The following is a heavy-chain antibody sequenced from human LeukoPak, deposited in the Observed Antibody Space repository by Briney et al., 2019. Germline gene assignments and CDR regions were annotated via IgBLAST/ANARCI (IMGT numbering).Heavy chain of an antibody. V-gene: IGHV3-43D*03. CDR2: ISWDGGST. J-gene: IGHJ4*02. D-gene: IGHD6-13*01. Sequence: PGVSLRLSCAASGFTFDDYAMHWVRQAPGKGLEWVSLISWDGGSTYYADSVKGRFTISRDNSKNSLYLQMNSLRAEDTALYYCAKSADSSSWYYFDYWGQGTLVTVSS. CDR1: GFTFDDYA. CDR3: AKSADSSSWYYFDY.